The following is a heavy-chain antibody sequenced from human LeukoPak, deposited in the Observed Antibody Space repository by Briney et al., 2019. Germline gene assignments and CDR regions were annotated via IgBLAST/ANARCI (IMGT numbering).Heavy chain of an antibody. CDR1: GYTFTGYY. J-gene: IGHJ4*02. CDR3: ARVSPLTIFGVVIRVPADY. V-gene: IGHV1-2*02. D-gene: IGHD3-3*01. Sequence: ASVTVSCKASGYTFTGYYMHWVRQAPGQGLEWMGWIIPNSGGTNYAQKFQGRVTMTRDTSISTAYMGLSRLRSDDTAVYYCARVSPLTIFGVVIRVPADYWGQGTLVTVSS. CDR2: IIPNSGGT.